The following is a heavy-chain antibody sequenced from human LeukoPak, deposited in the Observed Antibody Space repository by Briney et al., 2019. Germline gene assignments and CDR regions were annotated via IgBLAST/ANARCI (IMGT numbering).Heavy chain of an antibody. CDR2: ISGSGGST. J-gene: IGHJ4*02. D-gene: IGHD3-3*01. CDR3: ATREGDFWSGYLGY. CDR1: GFNFSSYA. Sequence: TGGSLRLSCAASGFNFSSYAMSLVRQAPGKGLEWVSAISGSGGSTYYADSVKGRFTISRDNSKNTLYLQMNSLRAEDTAVYYCATREGDFWSGYLGYWGQGTLVTVSS. V-gene: IGHV3-23*01.